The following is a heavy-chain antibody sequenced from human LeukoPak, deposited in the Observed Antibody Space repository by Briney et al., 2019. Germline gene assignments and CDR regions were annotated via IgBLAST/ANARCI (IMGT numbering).Heavy chain of an antibody. CDR1: GFTFSSYA. V-gene: IGHV3-23*01. CDR2: ISGSGGST. D-gene: IGHD2-15*01. Sequence: GGSLRLSCAASGFTFSSYAMSWVRQAPGKGLEWVSAISGSGGSTYYADSVKGRFTISRDNSKNTLYLQMNSLRAEDTAVYYCAKDSFKVYCSGGSCYYFVYWGQGTLVTVSS. CDR3: AKDSFKVYCSGGSCYYFVY. J-gene: IGHJ4*02.